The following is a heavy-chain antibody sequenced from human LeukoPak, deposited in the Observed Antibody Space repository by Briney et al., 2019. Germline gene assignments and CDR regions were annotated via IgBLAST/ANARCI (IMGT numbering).Heavy chain of an antibody. D-gene: IGHD2-2*01. CDR3: ARQYCSSTSCLFDY. CDR2: INHSGST. CDR1: GGSFSGYY. V-gene: IGHV4-34*01. J-gene: IGHJ4*02. Sequence: SETLSLTCAVYGGSFSGYYWSWIRQPPGKGLEWIGEINHSGSTNYNSSLKSRVTISVDTSKNQFSLKLSSVTAADTAVYYCARQYCSSTSCLFDYWGQGTLVTVSS.